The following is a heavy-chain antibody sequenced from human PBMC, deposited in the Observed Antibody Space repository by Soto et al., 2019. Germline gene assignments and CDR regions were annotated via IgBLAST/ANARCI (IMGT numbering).Heavy chain of an antibody. J-gene: IGHJ6*02. CDR2: INHSGSI. Sequence: SETLSLTCAVYGGSFSGYYWSWIRQPPGKGLEWIGEINHSGSINYNPSLKSRVTISVDTSKNQFSLKLSSVTAADTAVYYCASRGSGSYLPYYYYYGMDVWGQGTTVTVSS. CDR3: ASRGSGSYLPYYYYYGMDV. D-gene: IGHD3-10*01. V-gene: IGHV4-34*01. CDR1: GGSFSGYY.